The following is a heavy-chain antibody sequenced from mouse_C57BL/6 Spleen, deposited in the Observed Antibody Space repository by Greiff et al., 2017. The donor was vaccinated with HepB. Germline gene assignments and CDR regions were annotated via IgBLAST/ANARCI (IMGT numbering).Heavy chain of an antibody. CDR1: GYTFTTYP. CDR3: ARGAYYGSLYYFDY. CDR2: FHPYNDDT. D-gene: IGHD1-1*01. J-gene: IGHJ2*01. Sequence: VQLQESGAELVKPGASVKMSCKASGYTFTTYPIEWMKQNHGKSLEWIGNFHPYNDDTKYNEKFKGKATLTVEKSSSPVYLELSRLTSDDSAVYYCARGAYYGSLYYFDYWGQGTTLTVSS. V-gene: IGHV1-47*01.